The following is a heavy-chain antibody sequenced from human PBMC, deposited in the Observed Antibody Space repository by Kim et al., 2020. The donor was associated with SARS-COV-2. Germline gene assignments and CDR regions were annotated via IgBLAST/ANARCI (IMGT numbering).Heavy chain of an antibody. D-gene: IGHD5-12*01. J-gene: IGHJ4*02. Sequence: ADSVKCRFTISRDNSNNTLYLQINSLRAADTAVYYCARDFYESPSFQNDCWGQGTLVTVSS. CDR3: ARDFYESPSFQNDC. V-gene: IGHV3-23*01.